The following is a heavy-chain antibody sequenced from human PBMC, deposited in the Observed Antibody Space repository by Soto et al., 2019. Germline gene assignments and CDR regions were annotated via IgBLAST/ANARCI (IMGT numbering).Heavy chain of an antibody. CDR3: ARGGNSYGYANYFDY. Sequence: SETLSLTCTVSGGSISSYYWSWIRQPPGKGLEWIGYIYYSGSTNYNPSLKSRVTISVDTSKNQFSLKLSSVTAADTAVYYCARGGNSYGYANYFDYWGQGTLVTVSS. CDR2: IYYSGST. J-gene: IGHJ4*02. CDR1: GGSISSYY. V-gene: IGHV4-59*01. D-gene: IGHD5-18*01.